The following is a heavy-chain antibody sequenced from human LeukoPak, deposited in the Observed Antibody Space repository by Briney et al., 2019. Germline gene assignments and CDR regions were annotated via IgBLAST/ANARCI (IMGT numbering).Heavy chain of an antibody. CDR1: GYTFTGYY. V-gene: IGHV1-2*02. CDR2: INPNSGGT. J-gene: IGHJ4*02. Sequence: ASVKVSXKASGYTFTGYYMHWVRQAPGQGLEWIGWINPNSGGTNYAQKLQGRVTMTTDTSTSTAYMELRSLRSDDTAVYYCAREVGSGLLIDYWGQGTLVTVSS. CDR3: AREVGSGLLIDY. D-gene: IGHD6-19*01.